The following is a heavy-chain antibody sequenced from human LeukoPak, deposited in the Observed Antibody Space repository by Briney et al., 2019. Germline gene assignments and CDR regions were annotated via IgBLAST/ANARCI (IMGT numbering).Heavy chain of an antibody. J-gene: IGHJ4*02. Sequence: ASVKLSCTASGHTFTSYGISWVRQAPGQGLEWMGWISAYNGNTNYAHTLQGRVTMTTDTSTNTAYMELSSLRSDDTAVYYCAGDSSGYYVLVYWGRGTLVT. D-gene: IGHD3-22*01. CDR1: GHTFTSYG. V-gene: IGHV1-18*01. CDR3: AGDSSGYYVLVY. CDR2: ISAYNGNT.